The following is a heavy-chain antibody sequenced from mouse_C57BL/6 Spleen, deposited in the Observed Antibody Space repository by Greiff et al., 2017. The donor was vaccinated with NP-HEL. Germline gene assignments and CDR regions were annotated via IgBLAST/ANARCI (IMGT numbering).Heavy chain of an antibody. CDR2: IYPGDGDT. CDR1: GYAFSSSW. CDR3: ARQPFFAY. V-gene: IGHV1-82*01. Sequence: VQLQQSGPELVKPGASVKISCKASGYAFSSSWMNWVKQRPGKGLEWIGRIYPGDGDTNYNGKFKGKATLTADKSSSTAYMQLSSLTSEDSAVYFCARQPFFAYWGQGTLVTVSA. J-gene: IGHJ3*01.